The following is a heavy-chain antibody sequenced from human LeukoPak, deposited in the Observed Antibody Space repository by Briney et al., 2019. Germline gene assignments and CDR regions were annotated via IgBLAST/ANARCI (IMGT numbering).Heavy chain of an antibody. CDR2: ISWNSGSI. V-gene: IGHV3-9*01. J-gene: IGHJ4*02. D-gene: IGHD6-13*01. CDR1: GLTFSSFS. Sequence: GGSLRLSCAASGLTFSSFSMNWVRQAPGKGLEWVSGISWNSGSIGYADSVKGRFTISRDNAKNSLYLQMNSLRAEDTALYYCAKDIYSSSWYYFDYWGQGTLVTVSS. CDR3: AKDIYSSSWYYFDY.